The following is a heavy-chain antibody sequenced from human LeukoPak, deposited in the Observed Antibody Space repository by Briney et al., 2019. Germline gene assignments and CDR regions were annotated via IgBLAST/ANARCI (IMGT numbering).Heavy chain of an antibody. D-gene: IGHD6-13*01. J-gene: IGHJ5*02. Sequence: SETLSLTCTVSGGSISSYYWSWIRQPPGKGLEWIGSIYYSGSTYYNPSLKSRVTISVDTSKNQFSLKLSSVTAADTAVYYCARQQQLVLEWFDPWGQGTLVTVSS. CDR3: ARQQQLVLEWFDP. CDR1: GGSISSYY. V-gene: IGHV4-39*01. CDR2: IYYSGST.